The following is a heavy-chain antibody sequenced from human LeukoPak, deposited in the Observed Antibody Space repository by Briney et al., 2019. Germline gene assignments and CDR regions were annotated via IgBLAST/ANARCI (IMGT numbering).Heavy chain of an antibody. CDR1: GFTFNSYA. D-gene: IGHD6-6*01. V-gene: IGHV4-4*09. J-gene: IGHJ5*02. CDR3: ARLSVAASDP. Sequence: PGGSLRLSCAASGFTFNSYAMYWVRQAPGKGLEWIGYIDTSDSSHYNPSLKSRVTISADMSKNQFSLNLYSVTAADTAVYYCARLSVAASDPWGQGTLVTVSS. CDR2: IDTSDSS.